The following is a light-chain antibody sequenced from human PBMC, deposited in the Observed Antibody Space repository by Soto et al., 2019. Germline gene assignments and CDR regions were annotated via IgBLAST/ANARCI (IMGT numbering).Light chain of an antibody. CDR3: QQYYSYPWT. J-gene: IGKJ1*01. CDR2: AAS. CDR1: QGISSY. Sequence: IQMTQSPSSLSASVGDRVTITCRASQGISSYLAWYQQKPGKAPKLLIYAASTLQSGVPSRFSGSGSGTDFTLTISCLQSEDFATYYCQQYYSYPWTFGQGTTVDNK. V-gene: IGKV1-8*01.